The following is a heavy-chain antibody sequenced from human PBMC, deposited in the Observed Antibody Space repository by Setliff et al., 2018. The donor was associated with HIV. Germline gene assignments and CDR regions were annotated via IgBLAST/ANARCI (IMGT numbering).Heavy chain of an antibody. Sequence: ASVKVSCKASGYTFTGYYMHWVRQAPGQGLEWMGWINPNSGGTNYAQKFQGRVTMTRDTSISTAYMELSRLKSDDTALYYCARGRVPTSISPMDVWGQGTTVTGS. CDR1: GYTFTGYY. V-gene: IGHV1-2*02. D-gene: IGHD5-12*01. CDR3: ARGRVPTSISPMDV. J-gene: IGHJ6*02. CDR2: INPNSGGT.